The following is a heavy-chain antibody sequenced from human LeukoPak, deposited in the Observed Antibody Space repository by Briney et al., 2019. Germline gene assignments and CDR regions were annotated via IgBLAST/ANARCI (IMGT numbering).Heavy chain of an antibody. CDR1: GFSFSSYS. CDR2: ISSSSTTM. J-gene: IGHJ1*01. V-gene: IGHV3-48*02. Sequence: GGSLRLSCAASGFSFSSYSMNWVRQAPGKGLEWVSYISSSSTTMYYADSVKGRFTISRDNAKNSLYLQMNSLRDEDTAVYYCARAYYDSSGYYYEGFFQDWGQGILVTVSS. CDR3: ARAYYDSSGYYYEGFFQD. D-gene: IGHD3-22*01.